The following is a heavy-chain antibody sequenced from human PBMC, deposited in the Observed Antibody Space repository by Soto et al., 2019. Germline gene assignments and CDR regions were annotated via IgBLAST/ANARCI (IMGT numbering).Heavy chain of an antibody. CDR1: GYTFTTYY. CDR3: GRDGGYQRFDY. J-gene: IGHJ4*02. Sequence: QVQLVQSGAEVKKPGASVKVSCKASGYTFTTYYIHWVRQAPGQGLEWMGIINPSGGNITYAQKFLGRVTMTRDTSTSTVYMELSSLRSEDTAVYYCGRDGGYQRFDYWGQGALVTVSS. D-gene: IGHD2-2*01. CDR2: INPSGGNI. V-gene: IGHV1-46*03.